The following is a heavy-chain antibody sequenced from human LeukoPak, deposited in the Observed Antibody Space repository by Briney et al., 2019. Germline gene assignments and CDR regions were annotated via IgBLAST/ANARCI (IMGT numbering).Heavy chain of an antibody. D-gene: IGHD6-13*01. CDR2: ISAYNGNT. V-gene: IGHV1-18*01. Sequence: GASVKVSCKASGYTFTSYGISWVRQAPGQGLEWMGWISAYNGNTNYAQKLQGRVTMTTDTSTSTAYMELRSLRSDDTAVYYCASSSSSWDSWYFDLWGRGTLVTVSS. CDR3: ASSSSSWDSWYFDL. J-gene: IGHJ2*01. CDR1: GYTFTSYG.